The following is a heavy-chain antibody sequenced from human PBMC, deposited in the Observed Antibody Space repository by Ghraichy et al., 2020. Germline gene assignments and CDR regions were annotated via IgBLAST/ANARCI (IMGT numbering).Heavy chain of an antibody. J-gene: IGHJ4*02. D-gene: IGHD3-22*01. Sequence: GGSLRLSCAASGFTFSDHYMDWVRQAPGKGLEWVGRTRNKANSYTTEYAASVKGRFTISRDDSKNSLYLQMNSLKTEDTAVYYCAATYYYDSSGYYWGQGTLVTVSS. CDR3: AATYYYDSSGYY. V-gene: IGHV3-72*01. CDR2: TRNKANSYTT. CDR1: GFTFSDHY.